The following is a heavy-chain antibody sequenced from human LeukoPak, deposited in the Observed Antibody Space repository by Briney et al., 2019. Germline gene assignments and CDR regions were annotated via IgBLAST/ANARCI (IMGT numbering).Heavy chain of an antibody. CDR3: ASLGGSYYDFWSGSDLDV. J-gene: IGHJ6*04. Sequence: SVNVSCKASGGTFSSYAISWVRQAPGQGLERMGGIIPIFGTANYAQKFQGRVTITADESTSTAYMELSSLRSEDTAVYYCASLGGSYYDFWSGSDLDVWGKGTTVTVSS. CDR1: GGTFSSYA. CDR2: IIPIFGTA. V-gene: IGHV1-69*13. D-gene: IGHD3-3*01.